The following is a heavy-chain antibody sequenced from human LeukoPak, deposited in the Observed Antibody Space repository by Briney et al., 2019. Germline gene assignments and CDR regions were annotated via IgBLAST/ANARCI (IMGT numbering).Heavy chain of an antibody. CDR2: ISSSSSTI. V-gene: IGHV3-48*02. J-gene: IGHJ4*02. CDR1: GFSFSTYT. Sequence: SGGSLRLPCAASGFSFSTYTMNWVRQAPGKGLDWVSYISSSSSTIYYADSVKGRFTISRDNANNSLYLQMNSLRDEDTAVYYCARARRYRSSWYHDYWGQGSLVTVSS. D-gene: IGHD6-13*01. CDR3: ARARRYRSSWYHDY.